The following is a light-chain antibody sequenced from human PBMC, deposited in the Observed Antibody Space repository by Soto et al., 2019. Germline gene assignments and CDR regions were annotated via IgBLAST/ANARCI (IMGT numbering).Light chain of an antibody. Sequence: QSVLTQPASVSGSPGQSIAISCTGVRTDVADGYDYVSWYQQHPGQAPQLIIYDVSNRPSGVSDRFSGSKSGNTASLTISGLQAEDEAKYYCTSYTSSPPFYVFGTGPKVTV. J-gene: IGLJ1*01. CDR2: DVS. CDR1: RTDVADGYDY. V-gene: IGLV2-14*03. CDR3: TSYTSSPPFYV.